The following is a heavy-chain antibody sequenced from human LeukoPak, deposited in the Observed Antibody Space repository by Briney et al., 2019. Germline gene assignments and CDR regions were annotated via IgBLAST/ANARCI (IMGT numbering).Heavy chain of an antibody. Sequence: SETLSLTCTVSGGSISSSSYYWGWIRQPPGKGLEWIGSIYYSGSTYYNPSLKSRVTISVDTSKNQFSLKLSSVTAADTAVYYCAKCGAASRTTCQESAFDMWGQGTMVTVSS. J-gene: IGHJ3*02. V-gene: IGHV4-39*07. CDR1: GGSISSSSYY. CDR2: IYYSGST. CDR3: AKCGAASRTTCQESAFDM. D-gene: IGHD1-14*01.